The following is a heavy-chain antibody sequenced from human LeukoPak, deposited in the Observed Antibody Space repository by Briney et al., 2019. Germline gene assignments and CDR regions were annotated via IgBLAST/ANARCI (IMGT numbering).Heavy chain of an antibody. D-gene: IGHD2-15*01. V-gene: IGHV4-61*02. CDR3: ARGYCSGGSCFKAYLDYFDY. CDR2: IYTSGST. J-gene: IGHJ4*02. Sequence: SETLSLTCTVSGGSISSGSHYWSWIRQPAGKGLEWIGRIYTSGSTNYNPSLKSRVTISVDTSKNQFSLKLSSVTAADTAVYYCARGYCSGGSCFKAYLDYFDYWGQGTLATVSS. CDR1: GGSISSGSHY.